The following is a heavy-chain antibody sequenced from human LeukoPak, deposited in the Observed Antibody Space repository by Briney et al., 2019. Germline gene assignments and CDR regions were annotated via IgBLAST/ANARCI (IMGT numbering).Heavy chain of an antibody. Sequence: GGSLRLSCAASGFTFSSYGMHGVRQAPGKGLAWVAVISYDGNNKYYADSVKGRFTISRDNSKNTLYLQMNSLRVEDTAVYYCARTYDFGIGPPGDAFDNWGQGTLVTVFS. D-gene: IGHD3-3*01. V-gene: IGHV3-30*03. CDR2: ISYDGNNK. J-gene: IGHJ3*02. CDR1: GFTFSSYG. CDR3: ARTYDFGIGPPGDAFDN.